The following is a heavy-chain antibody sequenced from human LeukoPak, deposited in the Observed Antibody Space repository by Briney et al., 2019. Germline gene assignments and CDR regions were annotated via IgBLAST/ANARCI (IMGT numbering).Heavy chain of an antibody. V-gene: IGHV1-69*05. CDR2: IIPIFGTA. CDR3: ARDIGPEVYCGGDCYYWFDP. J-gene: IGHJ5*02. CDR1: GYTFTSYA. Sequence: SVKVSCKASGYTFTSYAISWVRQAPGQGLEWMGGIIPIFGTANYAQKFQGRVTITTDESTSTAYMELSSLRSEDTAVYYCARDIGPEVYCGGDCYYWFDPWGQGTLVTVSS. D-gene: IGHD2-21*01.